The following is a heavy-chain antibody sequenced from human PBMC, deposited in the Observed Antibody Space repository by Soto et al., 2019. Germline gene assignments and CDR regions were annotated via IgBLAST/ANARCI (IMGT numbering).Heavy chain of an antibody. CDR3: ARSRGAKDIVLMVYAPCFDY. Sequence: QVQLVQSGAEVRKPGSSVKVSCKASGGTFSRHAISWVRQAPGQGLEWMGGIIPIFGTANHAQKFQGRVTIIADESTSTVYMELSSLRSEDTAMYYCARSRGAKDIVLMVYAPCFDYWGQGTLVTVSS. CDR2: IIPIFGTA. J-gene: IGHJ4*02. D-gene: IGHD2-8*01. CDR1: GGTFSRHA. V-gene: IGHV1-69*01.